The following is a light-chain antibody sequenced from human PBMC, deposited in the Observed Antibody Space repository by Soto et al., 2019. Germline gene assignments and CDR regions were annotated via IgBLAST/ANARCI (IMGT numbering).Light chain of an antibody. CDR2: AAS. CDR1: QSISSY. CDR3: QQSYSTPAWT. Sequence: DSLMTGSPSSLSASVGDRVTITSGASQSISSYLNWYQQKPGKAPKLLIYAASSLQSGVPSRFSGSGSGTDFTLTISSLQPEDFATYYCQQSYSTPAWTFGQGTKV. J-gene: IGKJ1*01. V-gene: IGKV1-39*01.